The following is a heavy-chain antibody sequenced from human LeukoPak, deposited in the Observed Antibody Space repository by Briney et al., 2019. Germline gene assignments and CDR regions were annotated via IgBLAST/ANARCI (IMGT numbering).Heavy chain of an antibody. CDR3: ARADYGDHGTTFDI. Sequence: SEILSLTCTVSGASITSYFWTWIRQPPGKGLDWIAYISYSGNTNYNPSLKSRVTISIDTSKNQFSLKLTSATAADTAVYYCARADYGDHGTTFDIWGQGTMVTVSS. D-gene: IGHD4-17*01. V-gene: IGHV4-59*01. J-gene: IGHJ3*02. CDR1: GASITSYF. CDR2: ISYSGNT.